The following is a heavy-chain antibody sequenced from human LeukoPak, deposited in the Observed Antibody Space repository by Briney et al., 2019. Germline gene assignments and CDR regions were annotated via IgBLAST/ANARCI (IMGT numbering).Heavy chain of an antibody. CDR2: IYYSGST. V-gene: IGHV4-61*08. CDR3: ARHRLRLYSSGQCDAFDI. J-gene: IGHJ3*02. D-gene: IGHD6-19*01. CDR1: GGSISSGGYY. Sequence: SETLSLTCTVSGGSISSGGYYWSWIRQPPGKGLEWIGYIYYSGSTNYNPSLKSRVTISVDTSKNQFSLKLSSVTAADTAVYYCARHRLRLYSSGQCDAFDIWGQGTMVTVSS.